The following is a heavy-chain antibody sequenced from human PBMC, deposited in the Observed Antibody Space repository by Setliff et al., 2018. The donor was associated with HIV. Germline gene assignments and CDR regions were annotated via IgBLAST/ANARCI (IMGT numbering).Heavy chain of an antibody. V-gene: IGHV3-23*01. Sequence: GGSLRLSCEGSGFFFSRYVMSWVRQAPGKGLEWVSGINNRGDRTDYADSVKGRFTISRDNSKNTVDLQMNSLTVEDTAVYYCAKDLAANIYDFSALYYVPYPVGSWGQGTLVTVSS. CDR1: GFFFSRYV. D-gene: IGHD3-16*01. CDR3: AKDLAANIYDFSALYYVPYPVGS. J-gene: IGHJ5*02. CDR2: INNRGDRT.